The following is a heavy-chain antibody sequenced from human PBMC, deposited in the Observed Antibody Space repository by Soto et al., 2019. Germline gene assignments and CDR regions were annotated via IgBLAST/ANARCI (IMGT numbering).Heavy chain of an antibody. CDR3: ARDAPYGRATPDWFDP. Sequence: QVQLVQSGAEVKKPGSSVKVSCKASGGTFSSYTISWVRQAPGQGLEWMGRIIPILGIANYAQKFQGRVTNTADKSTSTAYMELSSLRSEDTAGYYCARDAPYGRATPDWFDPWGQGTLVTVSS. V-gene: IGHV1-69*08. CDR1: GGTFSSYT. D-gene: IGHD1-26*01. J-gene: IGHJ5*02. CDR2: IIPILGIA.